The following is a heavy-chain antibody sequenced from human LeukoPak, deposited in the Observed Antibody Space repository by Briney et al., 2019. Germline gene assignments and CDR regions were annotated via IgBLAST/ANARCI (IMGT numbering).Heavy chain of an antibody. V-gene: IGHV3-23*01. CDR3: AKDLMGGIAAAGNDAFDI. J-gene: IGHJ3*02. CDR1: GFAFRSYG. D-gene: IGHD6-13*01. Sequence: PGGSLRLSCAASGFAFRSYGMTWVRQAPGKGLEWVSAISGSGGSTYYADSVKGRFTISRDNSKNTLYLQMNSLRAEDTAVYYCAKDLMGGIAAAGNDAFDIWGQGTMVTVSS. CDR2: ISGSGGST.